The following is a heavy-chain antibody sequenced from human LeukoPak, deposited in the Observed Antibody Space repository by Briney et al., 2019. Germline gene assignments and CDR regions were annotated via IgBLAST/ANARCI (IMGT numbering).Heavy chain of an antibody. V-gene: IGHV3-48*01. CDR2: IRSSSTTI. J-gene: IGHJ3*02. CDR3: ARAKRNGFDI. Sequence: PGGSLRLSCAASGFTFSSYEMNWVRQAPGKGLEWVSYIRSSSTTIYYADSVKGRFTTSRDNAKNSLYLQMNSLRAEDTAVYYCARAKRNGFDIWGQGTMVTVSS. CDR1: GFTFSSYE.